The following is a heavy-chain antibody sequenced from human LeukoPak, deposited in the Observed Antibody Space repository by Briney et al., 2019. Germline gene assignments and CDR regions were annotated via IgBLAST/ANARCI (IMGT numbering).Heavy chain of an antibody. V-gene: IGHV3-7*01. CDR1: GFTFRAYW. J-gene: IGHJ3*02. D-gene: IGHD6-19*01. CDR3: ARSLRSSGWLPDDAFDI. CDR2: IKQDGSEK. Sequence: GSLRLSCAGPGFTFRAYWMSWVRQAPGKGLEWVTNIKQDGSEKNYVDSVKGRFTISRDNTKKSLHLQMNSLRAEDTAVYYCARSLRSSGWLPDDAFDIWGQGTKVTVSS.